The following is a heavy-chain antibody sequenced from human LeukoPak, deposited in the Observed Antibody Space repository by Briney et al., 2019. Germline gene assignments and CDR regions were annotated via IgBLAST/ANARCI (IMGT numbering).Heavy chain of an antibody. CDR1: SGSISNSNYY. Sequence: PSETLSLTCTVSSGSISNSNYYWGWIRQPPGKGLEWIGSIQYSGSIYTGSTSYNPSLKSRATILGDTSKNQSSLKLSSVTAADTAVYYCASVPATAIRGYFDYWGQGTLVTVSS. D-gene: IGHD2-2*01. CDR3: ASVPATAIRGYFDY. CDR2: IQYSGSIYTGST. J-gene: IGHJ4*02. V-gene: IGHV4-39*07.